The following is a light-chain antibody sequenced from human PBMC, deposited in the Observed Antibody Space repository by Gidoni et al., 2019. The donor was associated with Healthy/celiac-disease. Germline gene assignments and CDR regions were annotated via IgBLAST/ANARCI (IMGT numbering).Light chain of an antibody. CDR1: STNIGSNT. V-gene: IGLV1-44*01. Sequence: QSALTQPPSASGTPGQRVNIACSGSSTNIGSNTVNWYQQLPGTAPKLLIYSNNQRPSGVPDRFSGSKSGTAASLAISGLQSEDEADYYCAAWDDRLNGPVFGGGTKLTVL. CDR3: AAWDDRLNGPV. J-gene: IGLJ3*02. CDR2: SNN.